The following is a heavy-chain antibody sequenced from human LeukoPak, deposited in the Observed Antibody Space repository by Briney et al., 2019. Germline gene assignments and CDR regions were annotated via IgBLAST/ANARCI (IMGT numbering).Heavy chain of an antibody. V-gene: IGHV4-30-4*07. D-gene: IGHD3-22*01. J-gene: IGHJ2*01. CDR3: ARGVSYYDSRLIGHFDL. CDR1: GGSISSGGYS. Sequence: PSQTLSLTCAVSGGSISSGGYSWSWIRQPPGKGLEWIGYIYYSGSTNYNPSLKSRVTISVDTSKNQFSLNLSSVTAADTAVYYCARGVSYYDSRLIGHFDLWGRGTLVTVSS. CDR2: IYYSGST.